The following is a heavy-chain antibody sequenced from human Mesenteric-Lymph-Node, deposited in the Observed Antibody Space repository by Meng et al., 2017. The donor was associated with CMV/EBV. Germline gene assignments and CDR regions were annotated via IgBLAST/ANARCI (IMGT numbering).Heavy chain of an antibody. V-gene: IGHV3-48*03. J-gene: IGHJ4*02. Sequence: GESLKISCAASGFTFSSYEMNWVRQAPGKGLEWVSYISSSGSTIYYADSVKGRFTISRDNAKKTVYLQMNSLRVDDSAVYFCTRVWISGTTGFDDWGQGTLVTVSS. D-gene: IGHD1-7*01. CDR3: TRVWISGTTGFDD. CDR2: ISSSGSTI. CDR1: GFTFSSYE.